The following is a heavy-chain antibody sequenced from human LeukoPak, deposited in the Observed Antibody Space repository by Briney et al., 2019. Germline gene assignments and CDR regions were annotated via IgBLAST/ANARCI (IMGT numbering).Heavy chain of an antibody. J-gene: IGHJ4*02. CDR2: IIPIFGTA. CDR3: ARQGSKVAYFDY. V-gene: IGHV1-69*05. CDR1: GGTFSSYA. Sequence: SSVKVSCKASGGTFSSYAISWVRQAPGQGLEWMGRIIPIFGTANYAQKFQGRVTITTDESTSTAYMELSSLKASDTAMYYCARQGSKVAYFDYWGQGTLVTVSS. D-gene: IGHD2-15*01.